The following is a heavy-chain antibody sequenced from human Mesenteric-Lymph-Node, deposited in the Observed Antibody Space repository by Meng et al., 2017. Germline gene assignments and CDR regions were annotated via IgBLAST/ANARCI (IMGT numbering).Heavy chain of an antibody. Sequence: SETLSLTCTVSGGSISSYYWSWIRQPPGKGLEWIGRIYTSGSTNYNPSLKSRVTISVDTSKNQFSLKLSSVTAADTAVYYCARERDSYGSFGYWGQGTLVTVSS. CDR2: IYTSGST. CDR1: GGSISSYY. CDR3: ARERDSYGSFGY. J-gene: IGHJ4*02. V-gene: IGHV4-4*07. D-gene: IGHD5-18*01.